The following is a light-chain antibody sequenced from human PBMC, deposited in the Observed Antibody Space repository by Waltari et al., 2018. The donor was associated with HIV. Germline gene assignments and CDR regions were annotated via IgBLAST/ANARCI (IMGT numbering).Light chain of an antibody. Sequence: QSVLTQPPSASGTPGQRVTISCSGSISDIGSTIVNWYQQLPGTAPKLLIYSNDQRPSGVPDRFSGSKSGTSASLAISGLRSEDEADYYCATWDDSLDGPMFGGGTKLTVL. CDR1: ISDIGSTI. V-gene: IGLV1-44*01. J-gene: IGLJ3*02. CDR3: ATWDDSLDGPM. CDR2: SND.